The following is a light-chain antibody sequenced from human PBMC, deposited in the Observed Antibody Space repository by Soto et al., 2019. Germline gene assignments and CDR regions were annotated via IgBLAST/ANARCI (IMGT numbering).Light chain of an antibody. J-gene: IGKJ4*01. V-gene: IGKV3-11*01. CDR3: QQRSDWPST. Sequence: EIVLTQSPATLSLSPGERATLSCRASQSVGTSFAWYQQHPGQAPRLLIYDSSNRAPGIPSTFSGSASGTDFTLTISSLEPEDFAVYYCQQRSDWPSTFGGGTKVEIK. CDR2: DSS. CDR1: QSVGTS.